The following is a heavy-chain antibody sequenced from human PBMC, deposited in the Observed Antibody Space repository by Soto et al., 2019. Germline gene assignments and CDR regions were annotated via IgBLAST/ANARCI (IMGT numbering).Heavy chain of an antibody. D-gene: IGHD7-27*01. CDR2: INHSGST. CDR1: GGSFSGYY. Sequence: SETLSLTCAVYGGSFSGYYWSWIRQPPGKGLEWIGEINHSGSTNYNPSLKSRVTISVDTSKNQFSLKLSSVTAADTAVYYCAGENWGSPFTYYYYYGMDVWGQGTMVTVSS. J-gene: IGHJ6*02. V-gene: IGHV4-34*01. CDR3: AGENWGSPFTYYYYYGMDV.